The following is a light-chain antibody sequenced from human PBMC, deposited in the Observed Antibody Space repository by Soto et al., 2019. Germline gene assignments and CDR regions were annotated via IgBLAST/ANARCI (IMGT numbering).Light chain of an antibody. CDR3: QKYDSAPQT. CDR2: AAS. Sequence: DIPMTQSPSSLSASVGDRVTITCRASQGISDYLAWYQQKPGKVPKLLIYAASTLQSGVPSRFSGSGSGTDFNLIISSLQPEDVATYYCQKYDSAPQTFGQGTKVEIK. J-gene: IGKJ1*01. V-gene: IGKV1-27*01. CDR1: QGISDY.